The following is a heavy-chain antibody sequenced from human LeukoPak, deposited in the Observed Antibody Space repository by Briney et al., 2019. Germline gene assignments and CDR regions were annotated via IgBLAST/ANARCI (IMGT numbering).Heavy chain of an antibody. CDR3: ARHYDFWSGYEENWFDP. V-gene: IGHV1-18*01. CDR2: ISAFNGNT. CDR1: DHTFTRNG. J-gene: IGHJ5*02. Sequence: ASVKVSCKASDHTFTRNGISWVRQAPGQGLEWMGWISAFNGNTNYAQKFQGRVTITTDESTSTAYMELSSLRSEDTAVYYCARHYDFWSGYEENWFDPWGQGTLVTVSS. D-gene: IGHD3-3*01.